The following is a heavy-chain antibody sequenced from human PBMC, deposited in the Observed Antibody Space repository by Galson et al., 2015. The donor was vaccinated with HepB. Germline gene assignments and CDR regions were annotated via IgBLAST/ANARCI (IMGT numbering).Heavy chain of an antibody. J-gene: IGHJ6*02. D-gene: IGHD2-2*01. CDR3: ARDIVVVPAALRGDYYYYYGMDV. CDR2: IIPIFGTA. V-gene: IGHV1-69*13. Sequence: SVKVSCKASRGTFSSYAISWVRQAPGQGLEWMGGIIPIFGTANYAQKFQGRVTITADESTSTAYMELSSLRSEDTAVYYCARDIVVVPAALRGDYYYYYGMDVWGQGTTVTVSS. CDR1: RGTFSSYA.